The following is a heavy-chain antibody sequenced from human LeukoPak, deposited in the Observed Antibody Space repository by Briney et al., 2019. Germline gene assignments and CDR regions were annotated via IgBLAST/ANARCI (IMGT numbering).Heavy chain of an antibody. D-gene: IGHD3-10*01. CDR2: ISGTTSGT. CDR1: GFTFSTCA. Sequence: GGSLRLSCAASGFTFSTCAMSWVRQAPGKGLEWVSGISGTTSGTYYADSVKGRFTISRDNSKNTLYLQMNSLRAEDTAVYYCAKGKGSYSSFDYWGQGTLVTVSS. CDR3: AKGKGSYSSFDY. V-gene: IGHV3-23*01. J-gene: IGHJ4*02.